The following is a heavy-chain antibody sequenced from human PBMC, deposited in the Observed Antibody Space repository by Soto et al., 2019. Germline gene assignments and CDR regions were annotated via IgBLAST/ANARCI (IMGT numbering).Heavy chain of an antibody. CDR3: ARDNWNGAYYGLDV. CDR1: HFAFNIDA. J-gene: IGHJ4*02. V-gene: IGHV3-23*01. CDR2: MSGSGSSI. D-gene: IGHD1-20*01. Sequence: EAQLLESGGGLVQPGESLTLSCGASHFAFNIDAMTWVRQAPGKGLEWVSSMSGSGSSIYYADSVKGRFTITRDKSKKTLYLQMNSLRAEDTAVYWCARDNWNGAYYGLDVWGQGTLVTVSS.